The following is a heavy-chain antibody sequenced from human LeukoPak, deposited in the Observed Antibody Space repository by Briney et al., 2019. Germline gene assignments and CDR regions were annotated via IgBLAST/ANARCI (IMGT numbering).Heavy chain of an antibody. CDR3: ARDELKYDFWSGYYLY. Sequence: GSLRLSCAASGFTFSSYAMSWVRQAPGEGLEWVSIFSGTIRNTYNADSVKGRFTISRDTFKNTLFLQMNRLRAEDTAVYYCARDELKYDFWSGYYLYWGQGTLVTVSS. CDR1: GFTFSSYA. J-gene: IGHJ4*02. V-gene: IGHV3-23*01. D-gene: IGHD3-3*01. CDR2: FSGTIRNT.